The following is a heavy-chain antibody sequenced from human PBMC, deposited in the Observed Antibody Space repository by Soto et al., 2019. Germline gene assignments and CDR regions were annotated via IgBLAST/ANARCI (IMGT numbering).Heavy chain of an antibody. Sequence: QVQLVESGGGVVQPGRSLRLSCAASGFTFSSYGMHWVRQAPGKGLEWVAVIWYDGSNKYYADSVKGRFTISRDNSKNTLYLQMNSLRAEDTAVYYCARDGTTVKIYGVDVWGQGTTVTVSS. V-gene: IGHV3-33*01. D-gene: IGHD4-17*01. J-gene: IGHJ6*02. CDR3: ARDGTTVKIYGVDV. CDR2: IWYDGSNK. CDR1: GFTFSSYG.